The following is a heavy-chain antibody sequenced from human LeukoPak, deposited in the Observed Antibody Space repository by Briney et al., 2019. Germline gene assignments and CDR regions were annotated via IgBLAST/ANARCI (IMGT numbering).Heavy chain of an antibody. Sequence: GESLKISCKGSGYNFSGYWIAWVRQMAGKGLEWVGIIYPADSDTRYSPSFQGQVTISADKSITTAYLQWSSLKASDTAMYYCATPHDATAYYYDSSGYLYWGQGTLVTVSS. V-gene: IGHV5-51*01. J-gene: IGHJ4*02. CDR3: ATPHDATAYYYDSSGYLY. CDR1: GYNFSGYW. D-gene: IGHD3-22*01. CDR2: IYPADSDT.